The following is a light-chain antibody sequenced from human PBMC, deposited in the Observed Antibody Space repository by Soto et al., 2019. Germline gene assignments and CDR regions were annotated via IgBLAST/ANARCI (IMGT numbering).Light chain of an antibody. J-gene: IGKJ5*01. CDR3: QLRSNWPDA. CDR1: QSLINF. Sequence: IVLRQSQASLSLSPGERATLCGRASQSLINFVAWYQHKPGQPPRLLIYDASKRATGIPTRFSGSGSGTEFTLTISSLKPEDVEVYYCQLRSNWPDAFGQGTRLEI. CDR2: DAS. V-gene: IGKV3-11*01.